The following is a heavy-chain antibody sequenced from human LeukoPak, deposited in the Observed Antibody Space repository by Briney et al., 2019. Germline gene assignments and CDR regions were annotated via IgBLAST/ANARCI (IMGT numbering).Heavy chain of an antibody. J-gene: IGHJ4*02. Sequence: GASVKVSCKASGYTFTDYYMHWVRQAPGQGLEWMGWINPNSGGTNYAQKFQGRVTMTRDTSISTAYVDLSRLRSDDTAVYYCARDLEGGSVDYWGQGTLVTVSS. CDR3: ARDLEGGSVDY. V-gene: IGHV1-2*02. CDR1: GYTFTDYY. D-gene: IGHD3-16*01. CDR2: INPNSGGT.